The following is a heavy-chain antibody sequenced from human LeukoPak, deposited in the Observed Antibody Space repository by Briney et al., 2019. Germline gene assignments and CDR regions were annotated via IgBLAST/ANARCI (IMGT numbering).Heavy chain of an antibody. V-gene: IGHV1-46*01. J-gene: IGHJ4*02. Sequence: ASVKVSCKASGYSFTSYYMHWVRQAPGQGLEWMGIINPSGGSASYAQKFQGRVTMTSGTSTSTVYMEVSSLRSEDTAVYYCARVFTPGRFDYWGQGTLVTVSS. CDR2: INPSGGSA. CDR3: ARVFTPGRFDY. CDR1: GYSFTSYY.